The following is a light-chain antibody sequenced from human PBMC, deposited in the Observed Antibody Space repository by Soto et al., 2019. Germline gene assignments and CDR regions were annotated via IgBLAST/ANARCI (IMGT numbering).Light chain of an antibody. CDR3: QQRGNWPLT. Sequence: EIVLTQSPATLSLSPGERATLSCRASQGVDFFAWYQQKPGQAPRLLIYDASIRVTGIPARFSGSGSGTDFTLTISSLEPDDSAVYYCQQRGNWPLTFGGGTKVEIK. CDR2: DAS. J-gene: IGKJ4*01. V-gene: IGKV3-11*01. CDR1: QGVDF.